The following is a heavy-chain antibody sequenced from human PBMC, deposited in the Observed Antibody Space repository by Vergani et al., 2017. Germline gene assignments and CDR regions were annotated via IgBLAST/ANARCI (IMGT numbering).Heavy chain of an antibody. CDR3: AIRYCSCGSCAGGMDV. CDR2: IDPSDSYT. CDR1: GYSFTNYW. V-gene: IGHV5-10-1*03. Sequence: EVQLVQSGAEVKKPGESLRISCKGSGYSFTNYWITWVRQMPGKGLEWMGRIDPSDSYTNYSPSFQGHVTITADKSISAAYVQWSSLKASDTAMYYCAIRYCSCGSCAGGMDVWGQGTTVTVSS. D-gene: IGHD2-15*01. J-gene: IGHJ6*02.